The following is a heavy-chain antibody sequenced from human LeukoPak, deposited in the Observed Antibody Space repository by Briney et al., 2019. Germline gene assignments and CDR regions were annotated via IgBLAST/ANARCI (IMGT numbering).Heavy chain of an antibody. V-gene: IGHV4-38-2*01. Sequence: PSETLSLTCAVSGYSISSGYYWGWIRQPPGKGLEWIGSIYHSGSTYHNPSLKSRVTISVDTSKNQFSLKLSSVTAADTAVYYCARHSPKGYDFWSGYYYKHWGQGTLVTVSS. CDR3: ARHSPKGYDFWSGYYYKH. CDR1: GYSISSGYY. D-gene: IGHD3-3*01. J-gene: IGHJ1*01. CDR2: IYHSGST.